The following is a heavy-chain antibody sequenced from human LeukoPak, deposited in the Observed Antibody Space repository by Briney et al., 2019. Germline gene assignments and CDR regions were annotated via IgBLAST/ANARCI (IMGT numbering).Heavy chain of an antibody. Sequence: GGSLRLSCAASGFNFSRNWMTWVRQAPGKGLEWVANIKQDGSEEYYVDSVKGRFTISRDNAKKSTYLQMHRVRVEDTAVYYCARDYGDHPYPEVTLDQWGQGTLVTVSS. CDR1: GFNFSRNW. D-gene: IGHD2-21*01. J-gene: IGHJ4*02. V-gene: IGHV3-7*01. CDR3: ARDYGDHPYPEVTLDQ. CDR2: IKQDGSEE.